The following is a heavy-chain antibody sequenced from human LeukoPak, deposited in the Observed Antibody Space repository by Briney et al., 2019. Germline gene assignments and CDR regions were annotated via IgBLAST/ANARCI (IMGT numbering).Heavy chain of an antibody. Sequence: GGSLRLYCAASGFTFSSYAINWVCQGPRKGLEWVSGISNSGCSTYYADAVKGRFTISRVNSKNTLYLRMNGLRAEDTAVYYRSKSRTPVAGTPFDSSGQGALVTVSS. J-gene: IGHJ4*02. V-gene: IGHV3-23*01. CDR2: ISNSGCST. D-gene: IGHD6-19*01. CDR3: SKSRTPVAGTPFDS. CDR1: GFTFSSYA.